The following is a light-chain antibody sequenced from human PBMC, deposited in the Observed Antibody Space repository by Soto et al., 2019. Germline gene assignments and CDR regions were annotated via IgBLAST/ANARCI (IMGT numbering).Light chain of an antibody. V-gene: IGLV2-14*03. CDR1: NSDVGAYSY. CDR2: DVG. CDR3: SSYKAFTTYV. Sequence: QSALTQPASVSGSPGQSITISCTGTNSDVGAYSYVSWYQQYPGKAPKLLIYDVGARPSGISDRFSGSKSGNTASLTISRLQAEEEADYYRSSYKAFTTYVFGSGTKVTV. J-gene: IGLJ1*01.